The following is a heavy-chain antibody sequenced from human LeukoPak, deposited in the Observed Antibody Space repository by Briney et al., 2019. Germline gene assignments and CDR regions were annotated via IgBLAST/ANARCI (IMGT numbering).Heavy chain of an antibody. J-gene: IGHJ4*02. CDR1: GGSISSYY. D-gene: IGHD4-23*01. CDR3: SRSSTVVRLDY. V-gene: IGHV4-59*01. Sequence: SETLSLTCTVSGGSISSYYWSWIRQPPGKGLEWIGYIYYSGSTNYNPSLKSRVTISVDTSKNKFSLNLSTLTAADTAVYYLSRSSTVVRLDYWGQGTLVTVSS. CDR2: IYYSGST.